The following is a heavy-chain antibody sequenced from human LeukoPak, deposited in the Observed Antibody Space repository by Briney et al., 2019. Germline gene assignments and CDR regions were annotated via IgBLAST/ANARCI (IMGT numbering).Heavy chain of an antibody. J-gene: IGHJ4*02. CDR3: ARDLGYCSSTSCYSGILGY. Sequence: ASVKVSCKASGYTFTGYYMHWVRQAPGQGLEWMGWINPNSGGTNYAQKFQGRVTMTRDTSISTAYMELSRLRSDGTAVYYCARDLGYCSSTSCYSGILGYWGQGTLVTVSS. CDR1: GYTFTGYY. V-gene: IGHV1-2*02. D-gene: IGHD2-2*01. CDR2: INPNSGGT.